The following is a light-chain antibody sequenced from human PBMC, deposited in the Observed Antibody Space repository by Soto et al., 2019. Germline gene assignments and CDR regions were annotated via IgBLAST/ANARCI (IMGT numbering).Light chain of an antibody. CDR2: GIS. J-gene: IGKJ5*01. CDR1: QRVNSNY. CDR3: QQRHMWPIT. V-gene: IGKV3D-20*02. Sequence: EIVMTQSPATLSVSPGERATLSRRAGQRVNSNYLAWYQQKPGQAPRLLIYGISKRATDIPDRFSGSGSGTDFTLTISSLEPEDSAVYYCQQRHMWPITFGQGTRLEIK.